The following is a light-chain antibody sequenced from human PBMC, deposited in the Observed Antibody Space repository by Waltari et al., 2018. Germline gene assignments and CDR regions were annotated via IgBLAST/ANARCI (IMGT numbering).Light chain of an antibody. Sequence: QSALTQPASVSGSPGQSITVSCHGTRSDVGSYNLSPWYQQHPGKAPKLMIYEGSKRPSGVSNRFSGSKSGNTASLTISGLQAEDEADYYCCSYAGSSTLLFGGGTKVTVL. J-gene: IGLJ2*01. CDR1: RSDVGSYNL. V-gene: IGLV2-23*01. CDR3: CSYAGSSTLL. CDR2: EGS.